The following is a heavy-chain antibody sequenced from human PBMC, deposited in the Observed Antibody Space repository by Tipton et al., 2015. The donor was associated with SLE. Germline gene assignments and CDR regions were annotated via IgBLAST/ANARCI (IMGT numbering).Heavy chain of an antibody. J-gene: IGHJ5*02. CDR2: IYYSGHT. D-gene: IGHD2-2*01. Sequence: TLSLTCTVSGGSVSSNYWSWIRQPPGKGLEWIGYIYYSGHTDYNPSLKSRVTISLDTSKNQFSLQLSSVTAADTAVYYCARRIIVPAAMDYFDPWGQGTLVTVSS. V-gene: IGHV4-59*02. CDR3: ARRIIVPAAMDYFDP. CDR1: GGSVSSNY.